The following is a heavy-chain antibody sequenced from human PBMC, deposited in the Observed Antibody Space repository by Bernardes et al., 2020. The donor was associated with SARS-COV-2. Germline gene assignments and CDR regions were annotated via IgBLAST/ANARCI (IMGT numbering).Heavy chain of an antibody. CDR1: GGSISSGSYY. D-gene: IGHD4-17*01. V-gene: IGHV4-61*02. CDR3: ARTRGVATVVTPLWNYYGMDV. CDR2: IYTSGST. J-gene: IGHJ6*02. Sequence: SETLSLTCTVSGGSISSGSYYWSWIRQPAGKGLEWIGRIYTSGSTNYNPSLKSRVTISVDTSKNQFSLKLSSVTAADTAVYYCARTRGVATVVTPLWNYYGMDVWGQGTTVTVSS.